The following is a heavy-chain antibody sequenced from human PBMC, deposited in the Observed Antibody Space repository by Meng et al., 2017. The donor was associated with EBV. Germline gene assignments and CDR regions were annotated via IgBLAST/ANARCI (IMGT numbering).Heavy chain of an antibody. D-gene: IGHD3-3*02. Sequence: QLQLQESGPGLVKPSEXLSLTCTVPGGSISSSNDYWGWIRQPPGKGLEWIGSMYYSGSTYYNPSLKSRVTISVETSKNQFSLNLSSVTAADTAVYYCARVKTFMVPDWFDPGGQGTLVTVSS. CDR2: MYYSGST. CDR3: ARVKTFMVPDWFDP. V-gene: IGHV4-39*07. J-gene: IGHJ5*02. CDR1: GGSISSSNDY.